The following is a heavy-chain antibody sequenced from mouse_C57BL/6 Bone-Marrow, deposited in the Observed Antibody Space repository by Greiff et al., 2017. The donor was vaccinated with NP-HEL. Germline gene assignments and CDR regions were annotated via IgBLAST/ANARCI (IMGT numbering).Heavy chain of an antibody. J-gene: IGHJ4*01. D-gene: IGHD1-1*01. V-gene: IGHV1-22*01. CDR2: INPNNGGT. Sequence: VQLQQSGPELVKPGASVKMSCKASGYTFTDSNMHWVKQSHGKSLEWIGYINPNNGGTSYNQKFKGKATLTVNKSSSTAYMELRSLTSEDSAVYYCARAYGSSYAMDYWGQGTSVTVSP. CDR1: GYTFTDSN. CDR3: ARAYGSSYAMDY.